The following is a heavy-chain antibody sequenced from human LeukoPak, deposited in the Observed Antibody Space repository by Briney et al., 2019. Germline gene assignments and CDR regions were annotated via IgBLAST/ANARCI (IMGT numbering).Heavy chain of an antibody. J-gene: IGHJ4*02. D-gene: IGHD3-22*01. CDR3: ARDDSSGPQVY. Sequence: ASVKVSCKASGYTFTGYYMHWVRQAPGQGREWMGIINPSGGSTKYAQKLQGRVTMTSDTSTSTVYMELSSLRSEDTAVYYCARDDSSGPQVYWGQGTLVTVSS. V-gene: IGHV1-46*01. CDR1: GYTFTGYY. CDR2: INPSGGST.